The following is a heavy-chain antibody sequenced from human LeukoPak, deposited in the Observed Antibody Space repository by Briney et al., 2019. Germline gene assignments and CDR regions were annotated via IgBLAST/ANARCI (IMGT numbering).Heavy chain of an antibody. V-gene: IGHV1-2*02. CDR1: GYTFTAYY. Sequence: ASLKVSCKTSGYTFTAYYIHWVRQAPGQGPEWMGWINPNSGGTNYAQKFQGRVTMTRDTSISTAYMELGRLRSDDTAVYYCARGITMVRGVRPFDPWGQGTLVTVSS. D-gene: IGHD3-10*01. CDR3: ARGITMVRGVRPFDP. J-gene: IGHJ5*02. CDR2: INPNSGGT.